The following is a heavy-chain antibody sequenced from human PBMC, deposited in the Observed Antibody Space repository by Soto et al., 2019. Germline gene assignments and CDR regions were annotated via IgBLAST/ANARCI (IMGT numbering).Heavy chain of an antibody. Sequence: QVQLVQSGAEVNKPGSSVKVSCKASGGTFSSYAISWVRQAPVQGLEWMGGIIPIFGTANYAQKFQGRVTITADESTSTAYMELSSLRSEDTAVYYCARSRGQRIQLWSQTEYFDYWGQGTLVTVSS. J-gene: IGHJ4*02. V-gene: IGHV1-69*01. CDR1: GGTFSSYA. CDR2: IIPIFGTA. D-gene: IGHD5-18*01. CDR3: ARSRGQRIQLWSQTEYFDY.